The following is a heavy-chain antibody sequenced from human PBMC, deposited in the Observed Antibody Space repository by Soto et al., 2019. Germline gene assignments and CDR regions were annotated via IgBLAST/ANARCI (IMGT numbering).Heavy chain of an antibody. D-gene: IGHD3-10*01. Sequence: EVQLSQSGGGLVQPGGSLRLSCAASGFTFSDYGMSWVRQAPGKGLEWVSTIRGSAGNTYYVDSVKGRFTISRDDSTTTVYLQMTSLRAEDTAGYYCANPLWFGESVFDPWGQEPWSSSPQ. CDR3: ANPLWFGESVFDP. V-gene: IGHV3-23*01. J-gene: IGHJ5*02. CDR2: IRGSAGNT. CDR1: GFTFSDYG.